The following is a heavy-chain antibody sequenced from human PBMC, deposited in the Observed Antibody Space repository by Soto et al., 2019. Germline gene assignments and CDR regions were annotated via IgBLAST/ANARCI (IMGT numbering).Heavy chain of an antibody. J-gene: IGHJ5*02. CDR3: ARSGGSTLGEP. D-gene: IGHD2-15*01. CDR1: GGSFSGYY. Sequence: SETLSLTCAVYGGSFSGYYWSWIRQPPGKGLEWIGEINHSGSTNYNPSLKSRVTISVDTSKNQFSLKLSSVTAADTAVYYCARSGGSTLGEPWGQGTLVTVSS. CDR2: INHSGST. V-gene: IGHV4-34*01.